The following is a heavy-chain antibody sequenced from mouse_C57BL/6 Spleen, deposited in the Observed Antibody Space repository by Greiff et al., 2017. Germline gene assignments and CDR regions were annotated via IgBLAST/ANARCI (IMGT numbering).Heavy chain of an antibody. V-gene: IGHV1-74*01. J-gene: IGHJ3*01. CDR1: GYTFTSYW. D-gene: IGHD2-4*01. CDR2: IPPSDSDT. CDR3: ANLDSSFAY. Sequence: QVQLQQSGAELVKPGASVKVSCKASGYTFTSYWMHWVTQRPGQGLEWIGRIPPSDSDTNYNQKFKCKATLTVDKASSTAYMQLSILTSEDSAVYYCANLDSSFAYWGQGTLVTVSS.